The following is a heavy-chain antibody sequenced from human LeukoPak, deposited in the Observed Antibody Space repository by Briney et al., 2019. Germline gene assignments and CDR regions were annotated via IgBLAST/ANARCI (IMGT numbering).Heavy chain of an antibody. CDR1: GYTFTNYD. J-gene: IGHJ4*02. CDR2: MNPNSANT. Sequence: ASVKVSCEASGYTFTNYDINWVRQATGQGLEWMGWMNPNSANTGYSQKFQGRVTFTRDTSISTAYMELSSLRSEDTAVYYCAKGRKDFDTNLGPFDSWGQGILVTVSS. CDR3: AKGRKDFDTNLGPFDS. D-gene: IGHD3-9*01. V-gene: IGHV1-8*03.